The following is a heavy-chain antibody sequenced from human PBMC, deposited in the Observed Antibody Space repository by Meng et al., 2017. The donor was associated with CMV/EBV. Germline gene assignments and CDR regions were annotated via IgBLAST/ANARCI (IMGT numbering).Heavy chain of an antibody. V-gene: IGHV3-23*01. D-gene: IGHD5-18*01. CDR2: ISGRGGST. CDR1: GFTFSSYA. Sequence: GESLKISCAASGFTFSSYAMSWVRQAPGKGLEWVSAISGRGGSTYYADSVKGRFTISRDNSKNTLYLQMNSLRAEDTAVYYCAKDWDTAMEFDPWGQGTLVTVSS. CDR3: AKDWDTAMEFDP. J-gene: IGHJ5*02.